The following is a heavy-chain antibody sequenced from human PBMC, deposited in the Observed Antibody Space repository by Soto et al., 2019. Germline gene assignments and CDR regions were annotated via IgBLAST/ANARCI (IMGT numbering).Heavy chain of an antibody. CDR3: ARENDPYGFDL. Sequence: QVQLVQSGATQEKPGASVKVSCEAFGYSFDSYAYRWVRQAPGQGLEWMGRIGSGDTKYAQKLQGRVTMTTDTSTNTAYMELRSLRSDDTALYYCARENDPYGFDLWGQGTMVTVSS. J-gene: IGHJ3*01. CDR1: GYSFDSYA. CDR2: IGSGDT. V-gene: IGHV1-18*01.